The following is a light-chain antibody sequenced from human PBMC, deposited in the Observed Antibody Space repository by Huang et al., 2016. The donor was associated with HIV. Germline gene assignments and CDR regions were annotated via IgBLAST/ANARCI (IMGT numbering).Light chain of an antibody. V-gene: IGKV3D-15*01. Sequence: ILVSQSPVTLSVSPGDSVTLSCRANRTVNNKMAWFQQKVGQGPRLIIYSASVRASSSGVPDRFIGSGSGTEFTLSITSVQSEDLAVYYCQQYYDWPWTFGQGTRV. CDR3: QQYYDWPWT. J-gene: IGKJ1*01. CDR2: SAS. CDR1: RTVNNK.